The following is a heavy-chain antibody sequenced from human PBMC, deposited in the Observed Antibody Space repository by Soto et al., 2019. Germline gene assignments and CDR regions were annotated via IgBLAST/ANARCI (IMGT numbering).Heavy chain of an antibody. CDR2: ISYDGSNK. Sequence: QVQLVESGGGVVQPGRSLRLSCAASGFTFSSYAMNWVRQAPGKGLEWVAVISYDGSNKYYADSVKSRFTISRDNSKNTLYLQMNSLRAEDTAVYYCARVNPRYFGRAVWGQGTTVTVSS. CDR3: ARVNPRYFGRAV. J-gene: IGHJ6*02. V-gene: IGHV3-30-3*01. CDR1: GFTFSSYA.